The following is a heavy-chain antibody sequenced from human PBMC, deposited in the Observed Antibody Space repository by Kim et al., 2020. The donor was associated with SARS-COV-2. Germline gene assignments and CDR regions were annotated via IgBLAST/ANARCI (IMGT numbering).Heavy chain of an antibody. CDR1: GGSISSSNW. J-gene: IGHJ4*02. V-gene: IGHV4-4*02. CDR2: IYHSGST. CDR3: ARTVGEGYDILTGFLDY. Sequence: SETLSLTCAVSGGSISSSNWWSWVRQPPGKGLEWIGEIYHSGSTNYNPSLKSRVTISVDKSKNQFSLKLSSVTAADTAVYYCARTVGEGYDILTGFLDYWGQGTLVTVSS. D-gene: IGHD3-9*01.